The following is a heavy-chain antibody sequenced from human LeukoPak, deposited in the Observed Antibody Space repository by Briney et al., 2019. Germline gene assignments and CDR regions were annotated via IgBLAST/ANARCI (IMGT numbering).Heavy chain of an antibody. J-gene: IGHJ4*02. D-gene: IGHD3-3*02. CDR3: ARDHGFSSFDY. Sequence: PGGSLRLSCAVSGFTFSDYLVTWVRQTPGKGLEFVANINRDGSVKNYVDSVKGRFTISRDNAKNSMYLQMTSLRVDDTAIYYCARDHGFSSFDYWGQGTLVTVSS. V-gene: IGHV3-7*01. CDR1: GFTFSDYL. CDR2: INRDGSVK.